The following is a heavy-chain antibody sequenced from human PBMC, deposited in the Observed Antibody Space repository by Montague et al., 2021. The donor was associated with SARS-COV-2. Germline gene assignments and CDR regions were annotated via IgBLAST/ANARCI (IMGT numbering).Heavy chain of an antibody. CDR3: ARGPTNYGDYVSEYYYGMDV. D-gene: IGHD4-17*01. CDR1: GFTFGSYG. CDR2: IWYDGSNK. Sequence: SLRLSCAASGFTFGSYGMHWVRQAPGKGLEWVAVIWYDGSNKYYADSVKGRFTISRDNSKNTLYLQMNSLRAEDTAVYYCARGPTNYGDYVSEYYYGMDVWGQGTTVTVSS. J-gene: IGHJ6*02. V-gene: IGHV3-33*01.